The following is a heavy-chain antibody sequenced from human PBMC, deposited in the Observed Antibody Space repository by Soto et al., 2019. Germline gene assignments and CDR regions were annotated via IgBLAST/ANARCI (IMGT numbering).Heavy chain of an antibody. J-gene: IGHJ6*03. Sequence: GGSLRLSCAASGFTFSSYAMNWVRQAPGKGLEWVSGITSSDGSTYYADSVKGRFTISRDNSKDTLYLEMNSLRAEDTAVYYCAKQRPNYYYYYDMDVWGKGTTVTVSS. D-gene: IGHD6-25*01. V-gene: IGHV3-23*01. CDR1: GFTFSSYA. CDR2: ITSSDGST. CDR3: AKQRPNYYYYYDMDV.